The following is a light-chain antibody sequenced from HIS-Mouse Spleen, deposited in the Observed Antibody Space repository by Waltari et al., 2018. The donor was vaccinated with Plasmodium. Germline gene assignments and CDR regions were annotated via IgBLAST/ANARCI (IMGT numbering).Light chain of an antibody. CDR3: QQANSFPSFT. J-gene: IGKJ3*01. Sequence: DIQMTQSPSSVSASVGDRVTITCRASQGISSWLAWYQKKPGKAPKLLIYAASSLQSGVPSRFSGSGSGTDFTLTISSLQPEDFATYYCQQANSFPSFTFGPGTKVDIK. CDR1: QGISSW. V-gene: IGKV1-12*02. CDR2: AAS.